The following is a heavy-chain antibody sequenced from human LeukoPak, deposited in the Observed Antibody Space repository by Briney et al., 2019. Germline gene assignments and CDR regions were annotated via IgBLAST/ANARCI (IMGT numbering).Heavy chain of an antibody. CDR3: ARAGPYDAFDI. D-gene: IGHD1-14*01. J-gene: IGHJ3*02. V-gene: IGHV3-23*01. Sequence: GGSLRLSCAVSGFTFSTYVMSWVRQAPGKGLEWVSVISGPGETTYYADSVKGRFTISRHISKNTLYLQMNSLRAEDTAVYCCARAGPYDAFDIWGQGTMVTVSS. CDR2: ISGPGETT. CDR1: GFTFSTYV.